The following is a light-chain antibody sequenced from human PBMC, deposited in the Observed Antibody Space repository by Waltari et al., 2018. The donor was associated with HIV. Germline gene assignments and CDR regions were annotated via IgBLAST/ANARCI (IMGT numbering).Light chain of an antibody. Sequence: EIVLTQSPATPSLSPGERATLSCKASQSVGTYIAWYQQKVGQAPRLLIYDTSSRAPGIPARFSGSGSGTDFTLTISSLEPEDFAVYYCQQRSNWRTFGQGTKLEIK. J-gene: IGKJ2*01. V-gene: IGKV3-11*01. CDR2: DTS. CDR1: QSVGTY. CDR3: QQRSNWRT.